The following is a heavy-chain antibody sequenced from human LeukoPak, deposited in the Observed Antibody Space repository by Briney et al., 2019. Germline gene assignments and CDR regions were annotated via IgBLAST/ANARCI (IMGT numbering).Heavy chain of an antibody. V-gene: IGHV3-33*08. CDR2: IWYDGSNK. J-gene: IGHJ4*02. Sequence: GGSLRLSCAASGFTFSSYGMHWVRQAPGKGLEWVAVIWYDGSNKYYADSVKGRFTISRDNSKSTLYLQMNSLRAEDTAVYYCARDSGYDFWSGYYGGYYFDYWGQGTLVTVSS. D-gene: IGHD3-3*01. CDR1: GFTFSSYG. CDR3: ARDSGYDFWSGYYGGYYFDY.